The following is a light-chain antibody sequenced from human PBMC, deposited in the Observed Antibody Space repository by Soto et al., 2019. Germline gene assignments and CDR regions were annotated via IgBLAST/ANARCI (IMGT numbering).Light chain of an antibody. CDR1: SSNIGAGYD. CDR2: GNT. J-gene: IGLJ1*01. Sequence: QSVVTQPPSVSGAPGQRVTISCTGTSSNIGAGYDVHWYQHLPGTAPKLFIYGNTILPSGVPDRFSGSKSGTSASLAITGLPAEDEADYYCQSYDRSLRGYVFGTGTKVTVL. V-gene: IGLV1-40*01. CDR3: QSYDRSLRGYV.